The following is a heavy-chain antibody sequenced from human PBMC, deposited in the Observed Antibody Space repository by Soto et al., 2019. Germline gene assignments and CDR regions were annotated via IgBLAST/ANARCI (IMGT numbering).Heavy chain of an antibody. CDR2: IDPSDSYT. D-gene: IGHD1-26*01. CDR3: ARGIVGAHPPNY. Sequence: EVQLVQSGAEVKKPGESLRISCKGSGYSFTSYWISWVRQMPGKGLEWMGRIDPSDSYTNYSPSFQGHVTISADKSISPAYLQWSSQKASDTAMYYCARGIVGAHPPNYWGQGTLVTVSS. CDR1: GYSFTSYW. V-gene: IGHV5-10-1*03. J-gene: IGHJ4*02.